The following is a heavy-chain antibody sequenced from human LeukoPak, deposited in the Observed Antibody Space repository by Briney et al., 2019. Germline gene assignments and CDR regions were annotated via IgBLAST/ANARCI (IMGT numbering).Heavy chain of an antibody. CDR2: IYYSGNT. Sequence: SETLSLTCTVSGGSISSGGYYWSWIRQHPGEGLEWIGYIYYSGNTYYNPSLKSRVTISVDTSKNQFSLKLSSVTAADTAVYYCARVTGGSGSYYSPLHYYFDYWGQGTLVTVSS. J-gene: IGHJ4*02. CDR3: ARVTGGSGSYYSPLHYYFDY. D-gene: IGHD3-10*01. V-gene: IGHV4-30-4*08. CDR1: GGSISSGGYY.